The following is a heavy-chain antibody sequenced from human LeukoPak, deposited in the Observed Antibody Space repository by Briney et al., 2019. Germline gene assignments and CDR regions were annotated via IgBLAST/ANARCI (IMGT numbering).Heavy chain of an antibody. CDR3: ARERAYSSFDY. D-gene: IGHD1-26*01. CDR1: GFTFSSYW. J-gene: IGHJ4*02. V-gene: IGHV3-7*01. CDR2: IKQDGSEK. Sequence: GGSLTLSCAASGFTFSSYWMSWVRQAPGKGLEWVANIKQDGSEKYYVDSVKGRFTISRDSAKNSLYLQMNSLRAEDTAVYYCARERAYSSFDYWGQGTLVTVSS.